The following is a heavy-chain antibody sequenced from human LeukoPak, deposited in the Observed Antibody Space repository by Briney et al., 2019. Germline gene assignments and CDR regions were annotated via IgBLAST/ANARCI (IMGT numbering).Heavy chain of an antibody. Sequence: GGSLRLSCAASGNYWMHWVRQVPGKGQVWVSHINSDGSWTSYADSVKGRFTISKDNAKNTVYLQMNSLRAEDTAVYYCAKEWYYYDTSGYYSYFDYWGQGTLVTVSS. J-gene: IGHJ4*02. CDR1: GNYW. D-gene: IGHD3-22*01. CDR2: INSDGSWT. V-gene: IGHV3-74*01. CDR3: AKEWYYYDTSGYYSYFDY.